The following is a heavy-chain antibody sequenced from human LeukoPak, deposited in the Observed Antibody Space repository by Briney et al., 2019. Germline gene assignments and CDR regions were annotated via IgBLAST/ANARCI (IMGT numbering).Heavy chain of an antibody. CDR2: ISGSGGST. Sequence: GGSLRLSCAASGFSFSTYAMSWVRQAPGKGLEWVSAISGSGGSTYYADSVKGRFTISRDNSKSTVFLQMDSLRAEDTAVYYCAKWTSRYSKWSFDLWGRGTQVIVSS. CDR3: AKWTSRYSKWSFDL. D-gene: IGHD1-26*01. J-gene: IGHJ2*01. V-gene: IGHV3-23*01. CDR1: GFSFSTYA.